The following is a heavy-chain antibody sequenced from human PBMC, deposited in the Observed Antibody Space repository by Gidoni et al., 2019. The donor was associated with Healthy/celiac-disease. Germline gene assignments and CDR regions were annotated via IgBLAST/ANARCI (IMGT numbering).Heavy chain of an antibody. J-gene: IGHJ4*02. CDR1: GYTFTSYE. D-gene: IGHD6-13*01. CDR2: MNPNSGNT. V-gene: IGHV1-8*01. Sequence: QVQLGQSGAEVKEPGASVKIACEASGYTFTSYEINWVRQATGQGLEWIGWMNPNSGNTGYVQKFQGRVTMTRNTSISTAYMELSSLRSEDTAVYYCARGSSSWYRYWGQGTLVTVSS. CDR3: ARGSSSWYRY.